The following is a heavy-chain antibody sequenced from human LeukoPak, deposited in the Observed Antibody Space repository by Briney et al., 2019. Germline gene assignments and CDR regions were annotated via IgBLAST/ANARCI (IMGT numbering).Heavy chain of an antibody. CDR2: IYSSGST. V-gene: IGHV3-66*01. CDR3: AKVAHDILTGAADY. J-gene: IGHJ4*02. D-gene: IGHD3-9*01. CDR1: GVTVSSNY. Sequence: GGSLRLSCAASGVTVSSNYMTWVRRAPGKGLEWVSVIYSSGSTYYADSVKGRFTISSDNSRNILYLQMNSLKGEDTAVYYCAKVAHDILTGAADYWSQGTLVTVSS.